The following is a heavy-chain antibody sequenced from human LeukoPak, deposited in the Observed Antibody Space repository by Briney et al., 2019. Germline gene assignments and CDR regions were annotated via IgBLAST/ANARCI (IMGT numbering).Heavy chain of an antibody. CDR1: GFTFSSYS. V-gene: IGHV3-21*01. J-gene: IGHJ6*02. Sequence: NAGGSLRLSCAASGFTFSSYSMNWVRQAPGKGLEWVSSISSSSSYIYYADSVKGRFTISRDNAKNSLYLQMNSLRAEDTAVYYCARKGRRGIAAAGTVYYYYGMDVWGQGTTVTVSS. CDR3: ARKGRRGIAAAGTVYYYYGMDV. D-gene: IGHD6-13*01. CDR2: ISSSSSYI.